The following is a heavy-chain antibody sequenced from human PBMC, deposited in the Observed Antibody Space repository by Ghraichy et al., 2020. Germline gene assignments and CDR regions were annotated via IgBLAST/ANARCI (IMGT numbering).Heavy chain of an antibody. V-gene: IGHV3-9*01. CDR1: GFTFDDYA. Sequence: LSLTCAASGFTFDDYAMHWVRQAPGKGLEWVSGISWNSGSIGYADSVKGRFTISRDNAKNSLYLQMNSLRAEDTALYYCAKDMGSSPYSILDYWCQGTLVTVSS. CDR3: AKDMGSSPYSILDY. CDR2: ISWNSGSI. J-gene: IGHJ4*02. D-gene: IGHD6-13*01.